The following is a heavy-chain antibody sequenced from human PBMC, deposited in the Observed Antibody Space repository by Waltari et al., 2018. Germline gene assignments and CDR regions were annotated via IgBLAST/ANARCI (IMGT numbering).Heavy chain of an antibody. J-gene: IGHJ4*02. V-gene: IGHV1-3*01. Sequence: QVQLVQSGAEVKKPGASVKVSCKASGYTFTSYAMHWVRQAPGQRLEWMGWSNAGNGNTKYSQKFQGRVTITRDTSASTAYMEMSSLRSEDTAVYYCARVGYSYALDYWGQGTLVTVSS. CDR1: GYTFTSYA. CDR3: ARVGYSYALDY. CDR2: SNAGNGNT. D-gene: IGHD5-18*01.